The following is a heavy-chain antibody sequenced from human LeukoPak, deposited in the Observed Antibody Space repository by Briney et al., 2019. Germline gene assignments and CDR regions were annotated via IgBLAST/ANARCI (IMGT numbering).Heavy chain of an antibody. J-gene: IGHJ3*02. Sequence: GGPLRFSCVASGFSISSQSLNWVRQAPGKGLEWVSSISSTSRYIFYRDSVKGRFTISRDNAKNSVYLQMNSLTSEDTAMYFCARVSGPTIAAAGILGSLDIWGHGTLVSVSS. CDR3: ARVSGPTIAAAGILGSLDI. D-gene: IGHD6-13*01. CDR2: ISSTSRYI. CDR1: GFSISSQS. V-gene: IGHV3-21*01.